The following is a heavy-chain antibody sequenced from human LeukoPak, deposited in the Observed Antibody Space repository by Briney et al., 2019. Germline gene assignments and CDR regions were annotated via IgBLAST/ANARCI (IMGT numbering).Heavy chain of an antibody. CDR2: INPNSGGT. J-gene: IGHJ4*02. D-gene: IGHD6-19*01. Sequence: ASVKVSCKASGYTFTGYYMHWVRQAPGQGLEWMGWINPNSGGTNYAQKFQGRVTMTGDTSISTAYMELSRLRSDDTAVYYCARVRIAVAGSGPLDYWGQGTLVTVSS. CDR3: ARVRIAVAGSGPLDY. V-gene: IGHV1-2*02. CDR1: GYTFTGYY.